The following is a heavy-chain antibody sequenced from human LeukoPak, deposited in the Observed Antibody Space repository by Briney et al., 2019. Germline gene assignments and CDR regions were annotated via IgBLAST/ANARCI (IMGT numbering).Heavy chain of an antibody. D-gene: IGHD5-18*01. Sequence: GRSLRLSCAVSGFPFNSYAMHWVRQAPGKGLEWVSYITSSSSTIYYADSVKGRFTISRDNAKNSLYLQMNSLRAEDTAVYYCARAWSGYTYGYYYWGQGTLVTVSS. V-gene: IGHV3-48*01. CDR1: GFPFNSYA. J-gene: IGHJ4*02. CDR3: ARAWSGYTYGYYY. CDR2: ITSSSSTI.